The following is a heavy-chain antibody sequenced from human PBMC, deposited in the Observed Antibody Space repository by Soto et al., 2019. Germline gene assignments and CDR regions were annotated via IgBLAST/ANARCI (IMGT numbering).Heavy chain of an antibody. Sequence: QVQLQESGPGLVKPSETLSLTCSVSGGSISDYQWNWIRQPPGKGLEWIGYIYYSGRTNYNPSLKSRVTITLDTSTKQFSLRLRSVTAADTAVYYCASMRGLGEIATYFDYWGQGTLVTVSS. CDR3: ASMRGLGEIATYFDY. J-gene: IGHJ4*02. CDR1: GGSISDYQ. CDR2: IYYSGRT. D-gene: IGHD3-16*01. V-gene: IGHV4-59*01.